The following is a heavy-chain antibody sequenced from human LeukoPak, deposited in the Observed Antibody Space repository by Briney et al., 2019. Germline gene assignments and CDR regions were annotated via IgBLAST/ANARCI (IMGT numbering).Heavy chain of an antibody. Sequence: GGSLRLSCAASGFTFSDYYMSWIRQAPGKGLEWVSYISSSGSTIYYADSVKGRFTISRDNAKNSLYPQMNSLKAEDTAVYYCARDEPGIAAAGYDAFDIWGKGTMVTVSS. CDR2: ISSSGSTI. D-gene: IGHD6-13*01. V-gene: IGHV3-11*04. CDR1: GFTFSDYY. J-gene: IGHJ3*02. CDR3: ARDEPGIAAAGYDAFDI.